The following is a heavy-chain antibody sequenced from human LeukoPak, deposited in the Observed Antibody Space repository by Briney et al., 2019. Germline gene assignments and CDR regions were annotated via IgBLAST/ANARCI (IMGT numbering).Heavy chain of an antibody. J-gene: IGHJ4*01. CDR1: ALTLGRHG. CDR2: IAYDGSIT. D-gene: IGHD6-19*01. Sequence: SMRLSCAVSALTLGRHGMHCVRPAPSEWLELVTFIAYDGSITYYVDSVKGRFTSSRDNSENTLLLQMNSLRVEDSAVYYCAKWRGYNSGYDGDWGQGTLVTVSS. CDR3: AKWRGYNSGYDGD. V-gene: IGHV3-30*18.